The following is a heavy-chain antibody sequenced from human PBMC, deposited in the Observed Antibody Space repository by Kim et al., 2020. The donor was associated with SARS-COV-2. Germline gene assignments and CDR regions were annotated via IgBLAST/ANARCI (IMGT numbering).Heavy chain of an antibody. CDR1: GGSFSSSNYY. CDR3: ARDHGSIRWFFY. CDR2: ISYSTNT. Sequence: SETLSLSCTVSGGSFSSSNYYWGWIRQPPGKGLEWIGSISYSTNTYYNPSLKSRVTISVDTSKKQFSLKLSSVTAADTAVYYCARDHGSIRWFFYRGQVTLVTVSS. V-gene: IGHV4-39*01. J-gene: IGHJ4*02. D-gene: IGHD2-2*01.